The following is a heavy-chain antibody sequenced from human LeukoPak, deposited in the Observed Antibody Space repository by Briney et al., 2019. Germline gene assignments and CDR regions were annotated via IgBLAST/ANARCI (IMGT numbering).Heavy chain of an antibody. CDR2: INWNGGST. CDR3: ARSTSSIAAAGTDY. V-gene: IGHV3-20*01. CDR1: GFTFDDYG. D-gene: IGHD6-13*01. Sequence: PGGSLRLSCAASGFTFDDYGMSSVLQAPGKGLEWVSGINWNGGSTGYADSVKGRFTISRDNAKNSLYLQMNSLRAEDTALYHCARSTSSIAAAGTDYWGQGTLVTVSS. J-gene: IGHJ4*02.